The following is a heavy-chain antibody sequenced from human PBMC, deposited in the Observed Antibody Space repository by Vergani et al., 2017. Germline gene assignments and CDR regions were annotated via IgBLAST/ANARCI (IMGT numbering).Heavy chain of an antibody. V-gene: IGHV3-74*01. D-gene: IGHD3-10*01. Sequence: EVQLVESGGGLVQPGGSLRLSCAASGFTFSSYWMHWVRQAPGKGLVWVSRINSDVSSTNYVDSVKGRFTISRDNAKNTLFLQMNSLSADDTAVYYCARVWFGELPSDYWGQGTLVTVSS. CDR1: GFTFSSYW. J-gene: IGHJ4*02. CDR3: ARVWFGELPSDY. CDR2: INSDVSST.